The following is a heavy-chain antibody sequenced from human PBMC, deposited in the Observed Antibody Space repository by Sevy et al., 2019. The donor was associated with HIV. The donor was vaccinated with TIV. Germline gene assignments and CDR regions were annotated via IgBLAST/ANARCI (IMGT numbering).Heavy chain of an antibody. D-gene: IGHD2-21*02. CDR3: ARDLGGYGGNSIDY. Sequence: ASVKVSCKASGYTFTSFGISWVRQAPGQGLEWMGWISAYNGNTNYAQKLQGRVTMTTDTSTSTAYMELRSLRSDDTAVYYCARDLGGYGGNSIDYWGQGTLVTVSS. V-gene: IGHV1-18*01. CDR2: ISAYNGNT. CDR1: GYTFTSFG. J-gene: IGHJ4*02.